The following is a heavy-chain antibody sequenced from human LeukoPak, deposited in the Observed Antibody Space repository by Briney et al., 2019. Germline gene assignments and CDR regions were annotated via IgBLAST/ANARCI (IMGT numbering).Heavy chain of an antibody. CDR2: ISAYNGNT. V-gene: IGHV1-18*01. J-gene: IGHJ3*02. CDR1: GYTFTSYG. CDR3: ASGLDYYDSSGYYSGDAFDI. D-gene: IGHD3-22*01. Sequence: ASVKVSCKASGYTFTSYGISWVRQAPGQGLEWMGWISAYNGNTNYAQKLQGRVTMTTDTSMSTAYMELRSLRSDDTAVYYCASGLDYYDSSGYYSGDAFDIWGQGTMVTVSS.